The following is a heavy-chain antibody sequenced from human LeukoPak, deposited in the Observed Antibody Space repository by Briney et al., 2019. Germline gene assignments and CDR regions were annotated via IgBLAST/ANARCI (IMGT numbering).Heavy chain of an antibody. V-gene: IGHV4-34*01. J-gene: IGHJ4*02. CDR1: GGSFSGYY. D-gene: IGHD5-18*01. CDR3: ARDSTGRGYSYQYYFDY. CDR2: INHSGST. Sequence: SETLSLTCAVYGGSFSGYYWSWIRQPPGKGLEWMGEINHSGSTNYNPSLKSRVTISVDKSKNQFSLKLSSVTAADTAVYYCARDSTGRGYSYQYYFDYWGQGTLVTVSS.